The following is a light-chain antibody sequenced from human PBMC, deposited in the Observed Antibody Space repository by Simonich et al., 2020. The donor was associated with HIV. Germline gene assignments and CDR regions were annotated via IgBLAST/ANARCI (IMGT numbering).Light chain of an antibody. CDR3: QQYYSSPYT. CDR2: WAS. CDR1: QRVLYSSDNKNY. V-gene: IGKV4-1*01. J-gene: IGKJ2*01. Sequence: DIVMTQSPDSLAVSLGERATINCKSSQRVLYSSDNKNYLAWYQRKPGQPPKLLIYWASTRQSGVPERFSGTGSGTDFTLTISSLQAEDVAVYYCQQYYSSPYTFGQGTKLEIK.